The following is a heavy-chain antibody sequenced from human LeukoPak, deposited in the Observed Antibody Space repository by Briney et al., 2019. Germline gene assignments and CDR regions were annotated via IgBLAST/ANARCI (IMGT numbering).Heavy chain of an antibody. CDR1: GFTFSSYW. CDR2: INSDGSST. Sequence: GGSLRLSCAASGFTFSSYWMHWVRQGPGKGLVWVSRINSDGSSTTYADSVKGRFTISRDNAKNTLYLQMNSLRAEDTAVYYCARARGLGYGDYVRWFDPWGQGTLVTVSS. D-gene: IGHD4-17*01. V-gene: IGHV3-74*01. J-gene: IGHJ5*02. CDR3: ARARGLGYGDYVRWFDP.